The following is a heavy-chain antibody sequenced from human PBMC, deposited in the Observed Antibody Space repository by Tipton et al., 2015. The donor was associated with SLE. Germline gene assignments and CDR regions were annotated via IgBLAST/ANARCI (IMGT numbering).Heavy chain of an antibody. D-gene: IGHD3-10*02. Sequence: SLRLSCIVSGFTFSSDEMNWVRQAPGKGLEWLSYISSSGNNIYYADSVKGRFTISRDNSKNSLYLQMNSLRAEDTAVYYCARARDMLLDFWGQGTLVTVSS. CDR3: ARARDMLLDF. CDR2: ISSSGNNI. V-gene: IGHV3-48*03. J-gene: IGHJ4*02. CDR1: GFTFSSDE.